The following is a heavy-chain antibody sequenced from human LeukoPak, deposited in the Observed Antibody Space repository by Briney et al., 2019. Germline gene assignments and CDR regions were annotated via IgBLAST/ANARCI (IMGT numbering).Heavy chain of an antibody. V-gene: IGHV3-53*01. Sequence: GGSLRLSCAASGFTVSSNYMSWVRQAPGKGLEWVSVIYSGGSTYYADSVKGRFTISRDNSKNTLYLQMNSLRAEDTAVCYCARELHCSSTSCEDYWGQGTLVTVSS. CDR3: ARELHCSSTSCEDY. CDR2: IYSGGST. CDR1: GFTVSSNY. J-gene: IGHJ4*02. D-gene: IGHD2-2*01.